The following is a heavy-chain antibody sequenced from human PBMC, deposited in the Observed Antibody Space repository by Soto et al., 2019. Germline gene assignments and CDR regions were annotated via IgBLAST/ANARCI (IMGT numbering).Heavy chain of an antibody. CDR3: AAGSSSSGGDYYYYGMDV. D-gene: IGHD6-6*01. J-gene: IGHJ6*02. Sequence: QVQLVQSGAEVKKPGSSVKVSCKASGGTFSSYAISWVRQDPGQGLEWMGGIIPIFGTANYAQKFQGRVTITADESTSTAYMELSSLRSEDTAVYYCAAGSSSSGGDYYYYGMDVWGQGTTVTVSS. CDR1: GGTFSSYA. V-gene: IGHV1-69*01. CDR2: IIPIFGTA.